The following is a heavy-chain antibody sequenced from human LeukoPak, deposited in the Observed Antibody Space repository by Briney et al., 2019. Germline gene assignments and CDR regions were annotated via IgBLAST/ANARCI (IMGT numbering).Heavy chain of an antibody. D-gene: IGHD2-8*01. CDR2: ISYDGSNK. V-gene: IGHV3-30*01. CDR1: GFTFSSYA. CDR3: ARDGPAIVLMLYY. J-gene: IGHJ4*02. Sequence: PGRSLRLSCAASGFTFSSYAMRWVRQAPGKGLEWVAVISYDGSNKYYADSVKGRFTISRDNSKNTLYLQMNSLRAEDTAVYYCARDGPAIVLMLYYWGQGTLVTVSS.